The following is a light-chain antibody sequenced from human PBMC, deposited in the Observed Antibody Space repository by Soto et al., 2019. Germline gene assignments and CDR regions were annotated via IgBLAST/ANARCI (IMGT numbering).Light chain of an antibody. CDR1: QSVSSN. V-gene: IGKV3-15*01. CDR3: QQYNNWPPWT. CDR2: GAS. Sequence: EIVMTQSPATLSVSPGERATLSCRASQSVSSNLAWYQQKPGQARRLLIYGASTRATGIPARFSGSGSGTEFTLTISSLQSEDFAVYYCQQYNNWPPWTFGQGTKAEIK. J-gene: IGKJ1*01.